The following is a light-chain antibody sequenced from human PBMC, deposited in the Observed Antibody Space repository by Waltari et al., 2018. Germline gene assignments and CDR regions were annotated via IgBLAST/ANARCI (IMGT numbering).Light chain of an antibody. Sequence: QSALTQPRSVSGSPGQSVTISCPGTSRDVGVYNYVSWYQQHPGKAPKLMIYDVSERPSGVPDRFSGSKSGNTASLTISGLQAEDEADYYCCSYAGGYTYVVGIGTKVTVL. CDR2: DVS. CDR1: SRDVGVYNY. V-gene: IGLV2-11*01. J-gene: IGLJ1*01. CDR3: CSYAGGYTYV.